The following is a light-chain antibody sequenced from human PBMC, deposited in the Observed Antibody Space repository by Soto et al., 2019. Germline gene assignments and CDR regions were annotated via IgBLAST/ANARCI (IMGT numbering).Light chain of an antibody. V-gene: IGLV8-61*01. J-gene: IGLJ2*01. Sequence: QTVVTQEPSFSVSPGGTVTLTCGLSSGSVSTNYYPSWYQQTPGQAPRTLIYRTNTRSTGVPDRFSGSILGNKAALTITWAQADDESDYYCVLYIVRVPVFGGGTKVTVL. CDR2: RTN. CDR1: SGSVSTNYY. CDR3: VLYIVRVPV.